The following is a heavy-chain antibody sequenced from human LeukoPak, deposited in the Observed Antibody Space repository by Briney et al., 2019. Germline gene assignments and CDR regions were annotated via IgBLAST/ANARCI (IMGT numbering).Heavy chain of an antibody. CDR2: IYSGGST. J-gene: IGHJ2*01. D-gene: IGHD3-10*01. CDR3: ARARITMVRGGQRYFDL. Sequence: GGSLRLSCAASGFTVSSNYMSWVRQAPGKGLGWVSVIYSGGSTYYADPVKGRFTISRHNSKNTLYLQMNSLRAEDTAVYYCARARITMVRGGQRYFDLWGRGTLVTVSS. V-gene: IGHV3-53*04. CDR1: GFTVSSNY.